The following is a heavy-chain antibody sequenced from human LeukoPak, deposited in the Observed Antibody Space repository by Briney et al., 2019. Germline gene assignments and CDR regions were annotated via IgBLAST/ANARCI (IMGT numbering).Heavy chain of an antibody. V-gene: IGHV4-59*01. CDR2: IYYSGST. CDR1: GGSISSYY. D-gene: IGHD1-26*01. J-gene: IGHJ4*02. Sequence: PSETLSLTCTVSGGSISSYYWSWIRQPPGKGLEWVGYIYYSGSTNYNPSLKSRVTISVDTSKNQFSLKLSSVTAADTAVYYCATTQWELRGFAFDYWGQGTLVTVSS. CDR3: ATTQWELRGFAFDY.